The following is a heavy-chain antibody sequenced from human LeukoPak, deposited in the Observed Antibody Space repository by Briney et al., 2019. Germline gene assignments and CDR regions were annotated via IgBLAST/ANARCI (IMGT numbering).Heavy chain of an antibody. CDR1: GFTFSTYS. CDR2: MSGSGGII. D-gene: IGHD6-19*01. CDR3: AKRRRASGGPFDY. J-gene: IGHJ4*02. Sequence: PGGSLRLSCAASGFTFSTYSMSWVRQAPGKGLEWVSAMSGSGGIIHYADSEKGRFTISRDASKSTMNLHLSSLRVDDTAVYYCAKRRRASGGPFDYWGQGVLVTVSS. V-gene: IGHV3-23*01.